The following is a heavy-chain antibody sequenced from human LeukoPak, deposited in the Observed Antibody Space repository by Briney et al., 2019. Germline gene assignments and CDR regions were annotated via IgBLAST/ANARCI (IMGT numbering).Heavy chain of an antibody. CDR2: IDSSSRYI. D-gene: IGHD2-2*01. CDR1: GFTFSSYN. CDR3: ARVGGHCTSTSCPPPDY. J-gene: IGHJ4*02. V-gene: IGHV3-21*01. Sequence: GGSLRLSCAASGFTFSSYNMDWVRQAPGKGLEWVSFIDSSSRYIYQADSVKGRFTISRDNAKSSVFLQMNSLRDEDTAVYYCARVGGHCTSTSCPPPDYWGQGTLVTVSS.